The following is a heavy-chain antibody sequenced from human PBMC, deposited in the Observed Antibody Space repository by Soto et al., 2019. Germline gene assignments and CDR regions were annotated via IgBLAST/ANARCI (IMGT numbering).Heavy chain of an antibody. CDR3: ARDAVGMGDTRGMDV. CDR1: GFTFSSYA. V-gene: IGHV3-30*04. J-gene: IGHJ6*02. D-gene: IGHD1-26*01. Sequence: QVQLMESGGGVVQPGRSLRLSCAASGFTFSSYAMHWVRQAPGKGLEWVAIISYDGRNNYHAESVKGRFTISRDNSKNTLNLQMNSLRAEDTAVYYCARDAVGMGDTRGMDVWGQGTTVTVSS. CDR2: ISYDGRNN.